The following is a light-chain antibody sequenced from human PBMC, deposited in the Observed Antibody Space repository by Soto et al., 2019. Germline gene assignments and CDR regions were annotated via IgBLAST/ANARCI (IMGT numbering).Light chain of an antibody. V-gene: IGKV3-15*01. CDR3: QQYNNWPPVT. Sequence: EKALTQSPVTLSLSPGERATLSCRASQSVSSNLAWYQQRPGQAPRLLIYGASTRASGVPDRFSGSGSGTEFILTISSLQSEDSAVYYCQQYNNWPPVTFGPGTKVDI. J-gene: IGKJ3*01. CDR2: GAS. CDR1: QSVSSN.